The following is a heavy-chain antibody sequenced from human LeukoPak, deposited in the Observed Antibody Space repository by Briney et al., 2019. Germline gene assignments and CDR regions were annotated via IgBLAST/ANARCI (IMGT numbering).Heavy chain of an antibody. CDR3: ARRGYSSSWYFDY. CDR2: IYYSGST. V-gene: IGHV4-59*01. J-gene: IGHJ4*02. Sequence: SGTLSLTCTVSGGSINNYYWSWIRQPPGKGLEWIGYIYYSGSTDYNPSLKSRVTISVDTSKNQFSLKMSSVTAADTAVYYCARRGYSSSWYFDYWGQGTLVTVSS. CDR1: GGSINNYY. D-gene: IGHD6-13*01.